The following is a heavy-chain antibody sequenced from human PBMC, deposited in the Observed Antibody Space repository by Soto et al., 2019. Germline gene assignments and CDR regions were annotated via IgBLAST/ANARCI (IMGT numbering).Heavy chain of an antibody. CDR3: ARQGSSSWYWNYYYGMDV. CDR2: IYYSGST. Sequence: SETLSLTCTVSGGSISSSSYYWGWIRQPPGKGLEWIGSIYYSGSTYYNPSLKSRVTISVDTSKNQFSLKLSSVTAADTAVYYCARQGSSSWYWNYYYGMDVWSQGTTVTVSS. J-gene: IGHJ6*02. CDR1: GGSISSSSYY. V-gene: IGHV4-39*01. D-gene: IGHD6-13*01.